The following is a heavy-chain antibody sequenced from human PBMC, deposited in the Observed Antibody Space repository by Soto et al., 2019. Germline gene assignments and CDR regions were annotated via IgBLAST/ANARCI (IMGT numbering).Heavy chain of an antibody. V-gene: IGHV3-30*03. CDR1: GFTFSSYG. CDR3: AILSGKRGIAAAGTDY. D-gene: IGHD6-13*01. CDR2: ISYDGSNK. J-gene: IGHJ4*02. Sequence: QVQLVESGGGVVQPGRSLRLSCAASGFTFSSYGMHWFRQAPGKGLEWVAVISYDGSNKYYADSVKGRFTISRDNSKNTLYLQMNSLRAEDTAVYYCAILSGKRGIAAAGTDYWGQGTLVTVSS.